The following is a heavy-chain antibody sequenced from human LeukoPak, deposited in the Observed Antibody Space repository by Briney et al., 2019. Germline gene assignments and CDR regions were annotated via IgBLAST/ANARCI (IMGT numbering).Heavy chain of an antibody. CDR2: IWYDGSNK. CDR1: GFTFSSYG. CDR3: AREGNTYYDFWSGYPDAFDI. V-gene: IGHV3-33*01. D-gene: IGHD3-3*01. Sequence: PGGSLRLSCAASGFTFSSYGMHWVRQAPGKGLEWVAVIWYDGSNKYYAGSVKGRFTISRDNSKNTLYLQMNSLRAEDTAVYYCAREGNTYYDFWSGYPDAFDIWGQGTMVTVSS. J-gene: IGHJ3*02.